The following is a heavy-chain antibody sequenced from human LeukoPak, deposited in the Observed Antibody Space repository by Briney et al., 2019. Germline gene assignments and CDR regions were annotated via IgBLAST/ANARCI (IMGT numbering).Heavy chain of an antibody. J-gene: IGHJ4*02. Sequence: SETLSLTCAVYGGSFSGYYWSWIRQPPGKGLEWIGEINHSGSTNYNPSLKSRVTISVDTSKNQFSLKLSSVTAADTAVYYCARHSTSVVVITTTFDYWGQGTLVTVSS. D-gene: IGHD3-22*01. CDR1: GGSFSGYY. V-gene: IGHV4-34*01. CDR3: ARHSTSVVVITTTFDY. CDR2: INHSGST.